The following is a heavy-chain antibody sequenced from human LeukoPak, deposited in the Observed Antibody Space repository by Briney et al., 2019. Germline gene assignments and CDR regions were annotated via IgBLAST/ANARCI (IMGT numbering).Heavy chain of an antibody. J-gene: IGHJ4*02. Sequence: PGGSLRLSCAASGFTFSNHWMSWVRQAPGKGLEWVANIKEDGSEKNYVDSVKGRFTISRDNAKNSLYLQMNILRAEDTAVYYCARGGGRHVEYWGQGNLVTVSS. D-gene: IGHD3-16*01. V-gene: IGHV3-7*05. CDR3: ARGGGRHVEY. CDR2: IKEDGSEK. CDR1: GFTFSNHW.